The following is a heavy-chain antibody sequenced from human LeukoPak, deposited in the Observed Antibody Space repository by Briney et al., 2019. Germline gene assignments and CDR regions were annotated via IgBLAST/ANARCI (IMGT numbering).Heavy chain of an antibody. Sequence: GGSLRLSCAASGFTFSDYAMSWVRQAPGKGLEWVSAISGRGDNTYYADSVKGRFPISRDNSKDTLRLQMNSLRAEDTSFYYFAKRVQGNIGPFHCWGQGTLASVSS. CDR3: AKRVQGNIGPFHC. V-gene: IGHV3-23*01. J-gene: IGHJ4*02. CDR2: ISGRGDNT. CDR1: GFTFSDYA. D-gene: IGHD2/OR15-2a*01.